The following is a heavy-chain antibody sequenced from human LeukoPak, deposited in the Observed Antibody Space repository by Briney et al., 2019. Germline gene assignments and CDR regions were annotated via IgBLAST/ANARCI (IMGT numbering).Heavy chain of an antibody. V-gene: IGHV1-18*01. J-gene: IGHJ3*02. CDR2: ISAYNGNT. CDR3: ARDRAAVGYFDWFSEPGSVAFDI. CDR1: GYTFTSYG. D-gene: IGHD3-9*01. Sequence: ASVKVSCKASGYTFTSYGISWVRQAPGQGLEWMGWISAYNGNTNYAQKLQGRVTMTTDTSTSTAYMELRSLRSDDTAVYYCARDRAAVGYFDWFSEPGSVAFDIWGQGTMVTVSS.